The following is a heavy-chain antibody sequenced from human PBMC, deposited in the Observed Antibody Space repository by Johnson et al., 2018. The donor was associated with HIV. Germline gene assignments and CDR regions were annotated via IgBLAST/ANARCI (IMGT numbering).Heavy chain of an antibody. Sequence: MQLVESGGALVQPGGSLRLSCVASGFSFSDHFMDWVRQAPGKGLEWVANIKHDGSDKYYVGSVTGRFTISRDNAKSSLYLQMNSLRAEDQAVYYCARDRSKLLYPFDAFDIWGQGTMVTVSS. CDR2: IKHDGSDK. J-gene: IGHJ3*02. V-gene: IGHV3-7*01. D-gene: IGHD2-21*02. CDR1: GFSFSDHF. CDR3: ARDRSKLLYPFDAFDI.